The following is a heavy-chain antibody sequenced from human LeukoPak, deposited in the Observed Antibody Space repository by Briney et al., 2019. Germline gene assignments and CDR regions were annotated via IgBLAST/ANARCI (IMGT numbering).Heavy chain of an antibody. J-gene: IGHJ4*02. CDR3: ARYYYDSSAYYYLFDY. V-gene: IGHV4-39*07. CDR2: SYFSGST. D-gene: IGHD3-22*01. Sequence: SETLSLTCTVSGGSISSSSYYWGWIRQPPGRGLEWIGSSYFSGSTYYNPSLKSRVTISVDTSKNQFSLTLTSVTAADTAVYYCARYYYDSSAYYYLFDYWGQGILVTVSS. CDR1: GGSISSSSYY.